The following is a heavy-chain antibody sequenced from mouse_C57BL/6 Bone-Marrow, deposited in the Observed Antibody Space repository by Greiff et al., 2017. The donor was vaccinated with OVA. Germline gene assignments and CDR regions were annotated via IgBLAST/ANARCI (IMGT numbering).Heavy chain of an antibody. D-gene: IGHD1-1*01. J-gene: IGHJ2*01. V-gene: IGHV1-63*01. CDR2: IYPGGGYT. Sequence: VQGVESGAELVRPGTSVKMSCKASGYTFTNYWIGWAKQRPGHGLEWIGDIYPGGGYTNYNEKFKGKATLTADKSSSTAYMQFSSLTSEDSAIYYCARHYYGSSYYFDYWGQGTTLTVSS. CDR3: ARHYYGSSYYFDY. CDR1: GYTFTNYW.